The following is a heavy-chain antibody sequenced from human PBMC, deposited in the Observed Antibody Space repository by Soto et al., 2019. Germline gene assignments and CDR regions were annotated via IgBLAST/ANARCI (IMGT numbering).Heavy chain of an antibody. Sequence: QVQLVQSGAEVKKPGSSVKVSCKASGGTFSSYTISWVRQAPGQGLEWMGRILPILGIANYAQKFQGRVTITADKSTSTAYMELSSLRSEDTAVYYCARDPRYCSGGSCSYYFDYWGQGTLVTVSS. CDR1: GGTFSSYT. V-gene: IGHV1-69*08. CDR3: ARDPRYCSGGSCSYYFDY. CDR2: ILPILGIA. D-gene: IGHD2-15*01. J-gene: IGHJ4*02.